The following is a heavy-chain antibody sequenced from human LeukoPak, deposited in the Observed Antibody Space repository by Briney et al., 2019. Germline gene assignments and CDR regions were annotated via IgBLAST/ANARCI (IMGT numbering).Heavy chain of an antibody. D-gene: IGHD6-6*01. CDR2: ISSSTI. CDR1: GFTFSSYS. J-gene: IGHJ4*02. CDR3: ASTSPRDSSQVI. Sequence: GGSLRLSCAASGFTFSSYSMNWVRQAPGKGLEWVSYISSSTIYYADSVKGRFTISRDNAKNSLYLQMNSLRAEDTAVYYCASTSPRDSSQVIWGQGTLVTVSS. V-gene: IGHV3-48*01.